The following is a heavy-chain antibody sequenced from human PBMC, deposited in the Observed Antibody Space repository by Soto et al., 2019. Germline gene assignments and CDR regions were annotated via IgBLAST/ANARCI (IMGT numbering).Heavy chain of an antibody. CDR3: VRELVLGLKSAFDM. V-gene: IGHV3-11*04. J-gene: IGHJ3*02. CDR1: GFTFSVYY. Sequence: GGSLRLSCSASGFTFSVYYMSWIRQAPGKGLEWVSYISTSGSTINYADSVKGRFTISRDNAKNSLYLHMNSLRDEDTAVYFCVRELVLGLKSAFDMWGQGTLVTVSS. D-gene: IGHD2-15*01. CDR2: ISTSGSTI.